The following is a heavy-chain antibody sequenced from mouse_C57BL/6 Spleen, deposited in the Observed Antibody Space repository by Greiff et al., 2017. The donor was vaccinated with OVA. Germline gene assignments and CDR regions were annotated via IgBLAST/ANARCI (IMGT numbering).Heavy chain of an antibody. V-gene: IGHV5-4*01. CDR3: LYDYDVPHAMDY. Sequence: EVQVVESGGGLVKPGGSLKLSCAASGFTFSSYAMSWVRQTPEKRLEWVATISDGGSYTYYPDNVKGRFTISRDNAKNNLYLQMIHLKSEDTAMYYCLYDYDVPHAMDYWGQGTSVTVSS. CDR2: ISDGGSYT. D-gene: IGHD2-4*01. CDR1: GFTFSSYA. J-gene: IGHJ4*01.